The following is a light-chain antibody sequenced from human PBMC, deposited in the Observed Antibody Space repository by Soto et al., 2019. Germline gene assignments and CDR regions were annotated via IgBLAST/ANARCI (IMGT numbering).Light chain of an antibody. V-gene: IGLV2-8*01. Sequence: QSALTQPPSASGSPGQSVTISCTGTSSDIGAYNYVSWYQQHPGRAPRRIIYDVNQRPSGVPDRFSGSKSGNTASLTVSGLQGEDEADYYCSSYVGSNTYVFGTGTKVTVL. CDR1: SSDIGAYNY. J-gene: IGLJ1*01. CDR3: SSYVGSNTYV. CDR2: DVN.